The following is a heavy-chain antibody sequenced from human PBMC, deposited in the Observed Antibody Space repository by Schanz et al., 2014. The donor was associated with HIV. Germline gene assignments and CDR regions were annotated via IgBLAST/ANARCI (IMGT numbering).Heavy chain of an antibody. V-gene: IGHV3-23*04. CDR1: GSTFSSYW. J-gene: IGHJ4*02. CDR3: SKATSGSRGWYTGSD. CDR2: ISDSGDGT. Sequence: EVQLVESGGGLVQPGGSLRLSCAASGSTFSSYWMHWVRQAPGKGLVWVSTISDSGDGTYYADSMKGRVTISRDNSKNILYLQMNSLRAEDTALYYCSKATSGSRGWYTGSDWGQGTLVTVSP. D-gene: IGHD6-19*01.